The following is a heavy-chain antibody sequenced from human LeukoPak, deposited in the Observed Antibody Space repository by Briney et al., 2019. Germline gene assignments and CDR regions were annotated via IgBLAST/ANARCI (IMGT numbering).Heavy chain of an antibody. CDR2: IYHSGIT. Sequence: SETLSLTCTVSGYSIRSGFYWGWIRQPPGKGLEWIGNIYHSGITYSTPSLKSRVTISVDTSKNQFSLKLSSVTAADTAVYYCARGYSGYDSYYFDYWGQGTLVTVSS. CDR3: ARGYSGYDSYYFDY. V-gene: IGHV4-38-2*02. D-gene: IGHD5-12*01. CDR1: GYSIRSGFY. J-gene: IGHJ4*02.